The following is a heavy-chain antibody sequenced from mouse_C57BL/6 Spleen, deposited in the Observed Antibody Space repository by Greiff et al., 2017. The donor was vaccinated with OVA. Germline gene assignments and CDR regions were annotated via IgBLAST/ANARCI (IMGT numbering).Heavy chain of an antibody. D-gene: IGHD4-1*01. J-gene: IGHJ1*03. CDR2: ISYDGSN. V-gene: IGHV3-6*01. Sequence: EVQLVESGPGLVKPSQSLSLTCSVTGYSITSGYYWNWIRQFPGNNLEWMGYISYDGSNNYNPSLKNRISITRDTSKNQFFLKLNSVTTEDTATYYCARDENWDDWYFDVWGTGTTVTVSS. CDR1: GYSITSGYY. CDR3: ARDENWDDWYFDV.